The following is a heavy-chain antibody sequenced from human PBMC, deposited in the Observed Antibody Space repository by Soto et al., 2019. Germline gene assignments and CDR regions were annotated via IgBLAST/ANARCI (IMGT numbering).Heavy chain of an antibody. J-gene: IGHJ3*02. CDR1: GYSFTSYW. CDR2: IDPSDSYT. Sequence: GESLKISCKGSGYSFTSYWISWVRQMPGKGLEWMGRIDPSDSYTRYSPSFQGQVTISADKSISTAYLQWSSLKASDTAMYYSARPMTPVTTSEAFDIWGQGTMVNVS. D-gene: IGHD4-4*01. CDR3: ARPMTPVTTSEAFDI. V-gene: IGHV5-10-1*04.